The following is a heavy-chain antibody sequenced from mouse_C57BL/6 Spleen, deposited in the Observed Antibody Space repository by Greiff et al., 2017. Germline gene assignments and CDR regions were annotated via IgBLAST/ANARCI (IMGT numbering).Heavy chain of an antibody. CDR1: GFTFSSYG. Sequence: EVQLVESGGDLVKPGGSLKLSCAASGFTFSSYGMSWVRQTPDTRLEWVATISSGGSYTYYPDSVKGRFTISRDKAKHTLYLQMSSLKSEDTAMYYCARHNGSTMAFAYWGQGTLVTVSA. J-gene: IGHJ3*01. CDR2: ISSGGSYT. D-gene: IGHD2-1*01. V-gene: IGHV5-6*01. CDR3: ARHNGSTMAFAY.